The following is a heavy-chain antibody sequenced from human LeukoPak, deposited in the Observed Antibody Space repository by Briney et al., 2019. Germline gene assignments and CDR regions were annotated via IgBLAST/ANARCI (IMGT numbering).Heavy chain of an antibody. CDR2: ISGSGGST. CDR3: AKYLAGSGLYYFDY. V-gene: IGHV3-23*01. D-gene: IGHD3-10*01. J-gene: IGHJ4*02. CDR1: GFTFSSYA. Sequence: GGSLRLSCAASGFTFSSYAMSWVRQAPGKGLEWVSAISGSGGSTYYADPVKGRFTISRDNSKHTLYLQMNSLRAEDTAVYYCAKYLAGSGLYYFDYWGQGTLVTVSS.